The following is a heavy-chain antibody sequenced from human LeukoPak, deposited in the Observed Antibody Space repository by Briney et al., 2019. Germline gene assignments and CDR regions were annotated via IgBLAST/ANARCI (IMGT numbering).Heavy chain of an antibody. V-gene: IGHV3-66*02. D-gene: IGHD5-18*01. Sequence: GGTLRLSCAASGFTVSSNYMSWVRQAPGKGLEWVSVIYSGGSTYYADSVKGRFTISRDNSKNTLYLQMNSLRAEDTAVYYCARDPGYSYGSYYGLDVWGQGTTVTVPS. CDR1: GFTVSSNY. CDR3: ARDPGYSYGSYYGLDV. CDR2: IYSGGST. J-gene: IGHJ6*02.